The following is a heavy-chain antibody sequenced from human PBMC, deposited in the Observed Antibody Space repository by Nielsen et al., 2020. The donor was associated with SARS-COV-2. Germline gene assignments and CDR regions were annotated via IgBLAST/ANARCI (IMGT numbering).Heavy chain of an antibody. V-gene: IGHV1-46*01. J-gene: IGHJ3*02. CDR3: ARETVIAAAYDAFDI. CDR1: GYTFTSYY. D-gene: IGHD6-13*01. CDR2: INPSGGST. Sequence: ASVKVSCKASGYTFTSYYMHWVRQAPGQGLEWMGIINPSGGSTSYAQKFQGRVTMTRDTSTSTVYMELSSLRSEDTAVYYCARETVIAAAYDAFDIWGQGTMVTVSS.